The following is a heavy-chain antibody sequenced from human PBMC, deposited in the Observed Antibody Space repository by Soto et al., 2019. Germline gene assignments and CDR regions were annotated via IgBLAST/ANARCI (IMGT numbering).Heavy chain of an antibody. CDR3: TTTYYYDSSGYFGPYFDY. V-gene: IGHV3-15*07. Sequence: GGSLRLSCAASGFTFSNAWMNWVRQAPGKGLEWVGRIKSKTDGGTTDYAAPVKGRFTISRDDSKNTLYLQMNSLKTEDTAVYYCTTTYYYDSSGYFGPYFDYWGQGTLVTVSS. CDR2: IKSKTDGGTT. J-gene: IGHJ4*02. D-gene: IGHD3-22*01. CDR1: GFTFSNAW.